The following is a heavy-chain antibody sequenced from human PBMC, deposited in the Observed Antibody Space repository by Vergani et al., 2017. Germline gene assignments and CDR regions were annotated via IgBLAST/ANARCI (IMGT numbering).Heavy chain of an antibody. D-gene: IGHD4-17*01. CDR2: IGYDGRIK. CDR3: AKDGRENSDYGYFDY. V-gene: IGHV3-30*02. J-gene: IGHJ4*01. CDR1: GFSFNTYG. Sequence: QVQLVETGGGVVQPGGSLRLYCATSGFSFNTYGAHWVRQAPGKGLEWVAFIGYDGRIKYNVDSVKGRFTISRDTSKKTLSLQMRSLRADDTAVYYCAKDGRENSDYGYFDYWGRNPGHRLL.